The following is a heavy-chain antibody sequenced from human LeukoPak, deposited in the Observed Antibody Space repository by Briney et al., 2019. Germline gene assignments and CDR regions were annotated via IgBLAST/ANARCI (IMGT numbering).Heavy chain of an antibody. V-gene: IGHV3-7*01. Sequence: PGGCMRLSCAASGSTFSCYWMSWVRQAPGKGLEWVANMNRDGSEKNYVDSIKGRFTISRDNAANSLYLQMNSLRVEDTAVYYCARDGGIIRFGGQDVWGQGTTVFVS. D-gene: IGHD3-16*01. CDR1: GSTFSCYW. CDR3: ARDGGIIRFGGQDV. CDR2: MNRDGSEK. J-gene: IGHJ6*02.